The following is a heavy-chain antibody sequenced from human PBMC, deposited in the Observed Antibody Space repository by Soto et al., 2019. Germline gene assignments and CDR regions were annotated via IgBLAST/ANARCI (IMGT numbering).Heavy chain of an antibody. CDR1: GFTFSGYA. J-gene: IGHJ6*02. D-gene: IGHD3-9*01. CDR2: ISGDGSNQ. V-gene: IGHV3-30-3*01. Sequence: QVQLVESGGGVVQPGRSLRLSCAASGFTFSGYALHWVRQAPGKGLEWVAVISGDGSNQYYADSVKGRFTISRDNSKNSLYLQMTSLRAEYTAVYSCARELPTLVLTYYTGMDGWGQGTTATVSS. CDR3: ARELPTLVLTYYTGMDG.